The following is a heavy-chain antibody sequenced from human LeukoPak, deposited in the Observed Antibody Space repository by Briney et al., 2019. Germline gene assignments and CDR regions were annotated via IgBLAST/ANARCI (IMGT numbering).Heavy chain of an antibody. J-gene: IGHJ4*02. Sequence: SETLSLTCSVSGGSISTSGYYWGWIRQSPGKGLEWIVSMSFDGNTFYNPSLKSRVTISLDTSRNQFSLRLTSVTAADTAIHFCTRLNTYGLYFDSWGQGAWSSSP. CDR3: TRLNTYGLYFDS. CDR1: GGSISTSGYY. V-gene: IGHV4-39*07. D-gene: IGHD5-18*01. CDR2: MSFDGNT.